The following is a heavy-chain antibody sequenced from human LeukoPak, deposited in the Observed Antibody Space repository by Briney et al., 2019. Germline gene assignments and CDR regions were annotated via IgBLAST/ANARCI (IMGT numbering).Heavy chain of an antibody. CDR1: GGSISSSNW. CDR2: IYHSGST. Sequence: PSGTLSLTCAVSGGSISSSNWWSWVRQPPGKGLEWIGEIYHSGSTNYNPSLKSRVTISVDKSKKQFSLRLRSVTAADTAVYYCARVGIGSSWLDAFDIWGQGTMVTVSS. D-gene: IGHD6-13*01. J-gene: IGHJ3*02. V-gene: IGHV4-4*02. CDR3: ARVGIGSSWLDAFDI.